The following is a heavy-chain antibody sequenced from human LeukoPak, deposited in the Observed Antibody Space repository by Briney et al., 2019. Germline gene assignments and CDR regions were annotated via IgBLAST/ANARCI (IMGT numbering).Heavy chain of an antibody. V-gene: IGHV4-59*08. CDR2: IYYSGST. J-gene: IGHJ5*02. D-gene: IGHD6-25*01. CDR3: AXXSSERDWFDP. CDR1: GASISTYY. Sequence: SETLSLTCTVSGASISTYYCSWIRQPPGKGLEWIGSIYYSGSTNYNPSLKSRVTISVDTSKNQFSLKLSSVTAADTAVYYCAXXSSERDWFDPWGQGTLVTVSS.